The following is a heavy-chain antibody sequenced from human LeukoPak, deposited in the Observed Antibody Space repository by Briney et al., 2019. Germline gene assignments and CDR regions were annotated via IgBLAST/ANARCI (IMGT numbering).Heavy chain of an antibody. CDR2: ISYDGSYK. J-gene: IGHJ6*03. Sequence: GGSLRLSCAASGFTFSNSAMHWVRQAPGKGLVWVAVISYDGSYKYYADSVKGRFTISRDNAKNTLNLQMNSLRAEDTAVYYCASRYSSSWYYYYYYMDVWGKGTTVTVSS. V-gene: IGHV3-30*04. CDR3: ASRYSSSWYYYYYYMDV. D-gene: IGHD6-13*01. CDR1: GFTFSNSA.